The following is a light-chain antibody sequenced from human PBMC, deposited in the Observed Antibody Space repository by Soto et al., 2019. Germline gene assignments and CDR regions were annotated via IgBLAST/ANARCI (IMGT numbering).Light chain of an antibody. CDR2: DVS. V-gene: IGLV2-11*01. CDR1: SNDVGGYDY. J-gene: IGLJ1*01. CDR3: CSYAGSYPLYV. Sequence: QSVLTQPRSVSGSPGQSVTISCIGTSNDVGGYDYVSWYQQHPGRAPKVLIHDVSRRSSGVPDRFSGSKSGNTASLTISGLQAEDEADYYCCSYAGSYPLYVFGTGTKATVL.